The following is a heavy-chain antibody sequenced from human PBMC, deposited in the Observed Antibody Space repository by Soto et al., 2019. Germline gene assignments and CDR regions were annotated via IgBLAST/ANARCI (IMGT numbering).Heavy chain of an antibody. D-gene: IGHD3-10*01. CDR2: TYYKSKWNN. V-gene: IGHV6-1*01. CDR1: GDSVSSNSAG. Sequence: QTLSLTCVISGDSVSSNSAGWNWIRQSPSRGLEWLGRTYYKSKWNNDYALSVKSRITINPDTSKNQFPLHLYSVTPEDTAVYYCTGITWFRGMDVWGQGTPVTVSS. CDR3: TGITWFRGMDV. J-gene: IGHJ6*02.